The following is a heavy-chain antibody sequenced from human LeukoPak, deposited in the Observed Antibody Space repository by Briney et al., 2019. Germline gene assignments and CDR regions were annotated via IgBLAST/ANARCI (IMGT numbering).Heavy chain of an antibody. J-gene: IGHJ6*03. CDR2: IIPIFGTA. CDR3: ARHGYCSGGSCYNGNDYYYYYMDV. CDR1: GGTFSSYA. V-gene: IGHV1-69*13. D-gene: IGHD2-15*01. Sequence: ASVTVSCKASGGTFSSYAISWVRQAPGQGLEWMGGIIPIFGTANYAQKFQGRVTITADESTSTAYMELSSLRSEDTAVYYCARHGYCSGGSCYNGNDYYYYYMDVWGKGTTVTISS.